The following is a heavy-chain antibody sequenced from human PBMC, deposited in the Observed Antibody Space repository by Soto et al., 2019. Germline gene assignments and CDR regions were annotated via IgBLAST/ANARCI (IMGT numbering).Heavy chain of an antibody. V-gene: IGHV4-39*01. Sequence: QVQLQESGPRLVKPSETLTLKCTVSGGSVSSDKYLWGWIRQPPGKGLEWVASIRSGGDTSATTFYSPSLGGRLTISLDTFADQVSPRLTSATATDTSVYYCARHDDHRSPPLGFHIWGQGTLVTVSS. CDR2: IRSGGDTSATT. CDR3: ARHDDHRSPPLGFHI. J-gene: IGHJ3*02. D-gene: IGHD3-10*01. CDR1: GGSVSSDKYL.